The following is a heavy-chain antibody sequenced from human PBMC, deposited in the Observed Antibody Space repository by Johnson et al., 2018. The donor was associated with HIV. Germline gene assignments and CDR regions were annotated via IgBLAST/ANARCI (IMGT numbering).Heavy chain of an antibody. CDR2: ISWNSGSL. CDR1: GFTFDDYA. V-gene: IGHV3-9*01. Sequence: VQLVESGGGLVQPGGSLRLSCAASGFTFDDYAMHWVRQAPGKGLEWVSGISWNSGSLGYADSVKGRFTISRDNAKNSLYLQMNSLRVEDTAVYYCARDGPYYLSPRDAFEIWGQGTMVTVSS. CDR3: ARDGPYYLSPRDAFEI. D-gene: IGHD3-22*01. J-gene: IGHJ3*02.